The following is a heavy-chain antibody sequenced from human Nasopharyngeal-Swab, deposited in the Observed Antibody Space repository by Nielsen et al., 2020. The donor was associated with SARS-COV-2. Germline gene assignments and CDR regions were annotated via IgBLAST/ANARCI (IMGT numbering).Heavy chain of an antibody. J-gene: IGHJ6*02. CDR2: IKSKTDGGTT. V-gene: IGHV3-15*01. CDR3: TTAPEVVPAANYYYGMDV. D-gene: IGHD2-2*01. CDR1: GFTFSNAW. Sequence: GGFLRLSCAASGFTFSNAWMSWVRQAPGKGLEWVGRIKSKTDGGTTDYAAPVKGRFTISRDDSKNTLYLQMNSLKTEDTAVYYCTTAPEVVPAANYYYGMDVWGQGTTVTVSS.